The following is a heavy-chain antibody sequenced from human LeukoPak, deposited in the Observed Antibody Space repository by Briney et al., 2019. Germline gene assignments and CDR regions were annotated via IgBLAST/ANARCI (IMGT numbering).Heavy chain of an antibody. CDR2: IYYSGST. Sequence: PSETLSLTCTVSGGSVSSGSYYWSWIRQPPGKGLEWIGYIYYSGSTNYNPSLKSRVTISVDTSKNQFSLKLSSVTAADTAVYYCARDRAMVVAAEQNYYYYYGMDVWGQGTTVTVSS. V-gene: IGHV4-61*01. CDR1: GGSVSSGSYY. D-gene: IGHD2-15*01. CDR3: ARDRAMVVAAEQNYYYYYGMDV. J-gene: IGHJ6*02.